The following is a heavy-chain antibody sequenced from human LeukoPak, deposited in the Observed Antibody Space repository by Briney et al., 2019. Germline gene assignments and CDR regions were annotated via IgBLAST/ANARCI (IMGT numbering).Heavy chain of an antibody. CDR1: GFTFSSYW. CDR3: ARDDDYGDYVSNY. J-gene: IGHJ4*02. V-gene: IGHV3-74*01. D-gene: IGHD4-17*01. Sequence: PGGSLRLSCAASGFTFSSYWMHWVRQAPGKGLVWVSRINSDESSTSYADSVKGRFIISRDNAKNTLYLQMNSLRAEDTAVYYCARDDDYGDYVSNYWGQGTLVTVSS. CDR2: INSDESST.